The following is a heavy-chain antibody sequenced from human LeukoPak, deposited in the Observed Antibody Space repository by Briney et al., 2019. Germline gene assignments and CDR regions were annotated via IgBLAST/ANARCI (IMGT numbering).Heavy chain of an antibody. CDR1: GFTFSSYA. CDR2: ISGSGGST. CDR3: AKAGSGSYTFDY. D-gene: IGHD1-26*01. V-gene: IGHV3-23*01. J-gene: IGHJ4*02. Sequence: GGSLRLSCAASGFTFSSYAMSWVRQAPGKGLEWVSAISGSGGSTYYADFVKGRFTISRDNSKNTLYLQMNSLRAEDTAVYYCAKAGSGSYTFDYWGQGTLVTVSS.